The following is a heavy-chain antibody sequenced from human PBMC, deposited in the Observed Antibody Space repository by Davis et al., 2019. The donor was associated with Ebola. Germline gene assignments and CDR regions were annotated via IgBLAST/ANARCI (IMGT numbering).Heavy chain of an antibody. Sequence: AASVKVSCKASGGTFSSYVISWVRQAPGQGLEWIGWINPNSGGTNYAQKFQGWVTMTRDTSISTAYMELSRLRSDDTAVYYCARESIAARRYYYGMDVWGQGTTVTVSS. J-gene: IGHJ6*02. CDR2: INPNSGGT. D-gene: IGHD6-6*01. V-gene: IGHV1-2*04. CDR3: ARESIAARRYYYGMDV. CDR1: GGTFSSYV.